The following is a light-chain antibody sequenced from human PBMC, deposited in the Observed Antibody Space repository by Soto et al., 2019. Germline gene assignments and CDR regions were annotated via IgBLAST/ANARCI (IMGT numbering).Light chain of an antibody. CDR2: DDS. J-gene: IGLJ1*01. V-gene: IGLV3-21*02. CDR3: QVWDRNIEPPGYV. CDR1: NIGSKS. Sequence: SYELTQPPSVSVAPGQTARITCWRTNIGSKSVHWYQQKPGQAPVLVVYDDSDRPSGIPERFSGSNPGNTATLTISRVEAGDEAHYYCQVWDRNIEPPGYVFGTGTKVTVL.